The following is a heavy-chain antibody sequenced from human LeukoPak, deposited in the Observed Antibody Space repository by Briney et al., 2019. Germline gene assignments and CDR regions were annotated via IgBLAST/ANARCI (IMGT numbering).Heavy chain of an antibody. V-gene: IGHV3-23*01. CDR1: GFTFSSYA. CDR3: AKSPGLXXXDY. CDR2: ISGSGGST. Sequence: GGSLRLSCAASGFTFSSYAMSWVRQAPGKGLEWVSAISGSGGSTYYTDSVKGRFTISRDNSKNKVYLQMNSLRAEDTAVYYCAKSPGLXXXDYWGQGTLXTVSS. J-gene: IGHJ4*02.